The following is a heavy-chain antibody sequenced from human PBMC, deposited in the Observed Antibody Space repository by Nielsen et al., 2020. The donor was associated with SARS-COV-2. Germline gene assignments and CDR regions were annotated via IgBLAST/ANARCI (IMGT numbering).Heavy chain of an antibody. CDR2: INSDGSST. Sequence: GSLRLSCAASGFTFSSYWMHWVRQAPGKGLVWVSRINSDGSSTSYADSVKGRFTISRDNAKNTLYLQMNSLRAEDTAVYYCARGGRQQLVAYYGMDVWGQGTTVTVSS. V-gene: IGHV3-74*01. J-gene: IGHJ6*02. CDR1: GFTFSSYW. D-gene: IGHD6-13*01. CDR3: ARGGRQQLVAYYGMDV.